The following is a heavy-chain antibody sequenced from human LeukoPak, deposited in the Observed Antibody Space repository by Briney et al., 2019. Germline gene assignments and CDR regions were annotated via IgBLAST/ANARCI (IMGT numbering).Heavy chain of an antibody. V-gene: IGHV1-18*01. J-gene: IGHJ6*02. CDR3: ARDGDNCSGGSCYLRYYYYYGMDV. D-gene: IGHD2-15*01. CDR2: ISAYNGNT. CDR1: GYTFTSYG. Sequence: ASVKVSCKASGYTFTSYGISWVRQAPGRGLEWMGWISAYNGNTNYAQKLQGRVTMTTDTSTSTAYMELRSLRSDDTAVYYCARDGDNCSGGSCYLRYYYYYGMDVWGQGTTVTVSS.